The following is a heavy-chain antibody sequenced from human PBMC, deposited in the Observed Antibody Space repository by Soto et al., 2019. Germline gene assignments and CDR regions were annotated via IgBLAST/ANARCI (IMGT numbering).Heavy chain of an antibody. J-gene: IGHJ4*02. V-gene: IGHV3-72*01. CDR1: GFTLSDRY. CDR2: SRDKPQGYST. CDR3: VRATYFCDSSGYPRWLDY. Sequence: GGSLRLSCAGSGFTLSDRYIDWVRQAPGKGLEWVGRSRDKPQGYSTAYAASVKGRFTTSRDGSKNSAYLQMNSLKPEETAVYYCVRATYFCDSSGYPRWLDYWGQGTLVTVS. D-gene: IGHD3-22*01.